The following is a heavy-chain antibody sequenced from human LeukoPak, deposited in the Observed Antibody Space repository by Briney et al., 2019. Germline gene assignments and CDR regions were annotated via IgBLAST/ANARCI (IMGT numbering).Heavy chain of an antibody. J-gene: IGHJ4*02. D-gene: IGHD5-12*01. Sequence: GRSLRLSCTASGFTFGDYAMSWVRQAPGKGLEWVGFIRSKAYGGTTEYAASVKGRFTISRDDSKSIAYLQTNSLKTEDTAVYYCTRGRGIVATIGEDYWGQGTLVTVSS. V-gene: IGHV3-49*04. CDR3: TRGRGIVATIGEDY. CDR1: GFTFGDYA. CDR2: IRSKAYGGTT.